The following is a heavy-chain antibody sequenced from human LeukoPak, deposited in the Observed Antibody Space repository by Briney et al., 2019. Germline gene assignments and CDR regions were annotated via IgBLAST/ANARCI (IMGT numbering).Heavy chain of an antibody. J-gene: IGHJ5*02. CDR2: IKQDGSEK. V-gene: IGHV3-7*01. CDR3: ARDIYSGSP. Sequence: GGSLRLSCAAWGFTFSSYWMSWVRQAPGRGLEWVANIKQDGSEKYYVDSVKVRFTISRDNAKNSLYLQMNSLRAEDTAVYYCARDIYSGSPWGQGTLVTVSS. D-gene: IGHD1-26*01. CDR1: GFTFSSYW.